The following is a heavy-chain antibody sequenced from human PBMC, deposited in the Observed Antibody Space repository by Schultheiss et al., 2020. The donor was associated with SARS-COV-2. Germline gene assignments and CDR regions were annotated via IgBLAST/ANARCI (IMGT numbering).Heavy chain of an antibody. CDR2: ISSSSSYI. CDR3: AKEAGYCSGGSCNFRRDNWFDP. D-gene: IGHD2-15*01. J-gene: IGHJ5*02. CDR1: GFTFSNAW. Sequence: GGSLRLSCAAYGFTFSNAWMSWVRQAPGKGLEWVSSISSSSSYIYYADSVKGRFTISRDNAKNSLYLQMNSLRAEDTAVYYCAKEAGYCSGGSCNFRRDNWFDPWGQGTLVTVSS. V-gene: IGHV3-21*04.